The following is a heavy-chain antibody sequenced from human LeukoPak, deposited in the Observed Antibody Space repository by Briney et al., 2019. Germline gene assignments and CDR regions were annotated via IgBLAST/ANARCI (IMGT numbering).Heavy chain of an antibody. D-gene: IGHD1-26*01. CDR3: ARVVGYYYYMDV. CDR1: GFTFSSYS. Sequence: GGSLRLSCAASGFTFSSYSIKWVRQAPGKGLEWVSSISSTSSYIYYADSVKGRFTISRDNTKNSLYLQMNSLRAEDTAVYYCARVVGYYYYMDVWGKGTTVTVSS. CDR2: ISSTSSYI. J-gene: IGHJ6*03. V-gene: IGHV3-21*01.